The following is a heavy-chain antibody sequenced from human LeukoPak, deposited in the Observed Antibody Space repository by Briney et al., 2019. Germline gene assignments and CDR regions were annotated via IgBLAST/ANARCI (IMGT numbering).Heavy chain of an antibody. J-gene: IGHJ6*03. Sequence: GASVKVSCKASGYTFTSYYMHWVRQAPGQGLEWMGIINPSGGSTSFAQKFQGRVTMTRDTSTSTVYMELSSLRSEDTAVYYCARDWRSRSHNGVGDYGLPDYYYYYYMDVWGKGTTVTVSS. CDR2: INPSGGST. CDR3: ARDWRSRSHNGVGDYGLPDYYYYYYMDV. CDR1: GYTFTSYY. V-gene: IGHV1-46*01. D-gene: IGHD4-17*01.